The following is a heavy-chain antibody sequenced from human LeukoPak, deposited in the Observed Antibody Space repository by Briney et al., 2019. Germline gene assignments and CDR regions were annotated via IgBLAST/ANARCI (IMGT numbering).Heavy chain of an antibody. J-gene: IGHJ6*03. CDR1: GFTFSSYD. CDR3: AKDEAAAGLYYYYYMDV. D-gene: IGHD6-13*01. CDR2: IRYDGSNK. V-gene: IGHV3-30*02. Sequence: GGSLRLSCAASGFTFSSYDMHWVRQAPGKGLEWVAFIRYDGSNKYYADSVKGRFTISRDNSKNTLYLQMNSLRAEDTAVYYCAKDEAAAGLYYYYYMDVWGKGTTVTISS.